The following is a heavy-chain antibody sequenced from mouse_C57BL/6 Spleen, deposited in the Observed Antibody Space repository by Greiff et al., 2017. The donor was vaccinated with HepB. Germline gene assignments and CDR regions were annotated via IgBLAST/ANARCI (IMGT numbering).Heavy chain of an antibody. J-gene: IGHJ2*01. Sequence: VQLQQPGAELVKPGASVKLSCKASGYTFTSYWMHWVKQRPGQGLEWIGMIHPNSGSTNYNEKFKSKATLTVDKSSSTAYMQLSSLTSEDSAVYYCARDGYDGTPFFDYWGQGTTLTVSS. CDR3: ARDGYDGTPFFDY. D-gene: IGHD2-2*01. CDR1: GYTFTSYW. CDR2: IHPNSGST. V-gene: IGHV1-64*01.